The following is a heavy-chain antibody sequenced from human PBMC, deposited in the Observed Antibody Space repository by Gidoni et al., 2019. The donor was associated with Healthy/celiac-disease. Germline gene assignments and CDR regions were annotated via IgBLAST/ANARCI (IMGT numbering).Heavy chain of an antibody. V-gene: IGHV4-4*07. Sequence: HVQLQESGPGLVKPSATLSLTCTVSGGSISSYSWSWIRQPAGKGLEWIGRIYTSGSTNYNPSLKSRVTMSVDTSKNQFSLKLSSVTAADTAVYYCAREERITMVRGAPVWFDPWGQGTLVTVSS. CDR3: AREERITMVRGAPVWFDP. D-gene: IGHD3-10*01. CDR2: IYTSGST. J-gene: IGHJ5*02. CDR1: GGSISSYS.